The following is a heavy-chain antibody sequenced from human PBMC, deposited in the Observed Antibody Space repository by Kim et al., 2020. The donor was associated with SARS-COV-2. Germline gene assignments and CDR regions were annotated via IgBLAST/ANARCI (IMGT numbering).Heavy chain of an antibody. Sequence: ADSVKGRFTISRDNAKNSLYLQMNSLRDEDTAVYYCAPLMIVVLSDGMDVWGQGTAVTVSS. CDR3: APLMIVVLSDGMDV. V-gene: IGHV3-48*02. D-gene: IGHD3-22*01. J-gene: IGHJ6*02.